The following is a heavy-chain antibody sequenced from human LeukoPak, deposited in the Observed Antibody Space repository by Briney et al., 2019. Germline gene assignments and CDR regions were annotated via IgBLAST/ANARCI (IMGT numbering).Heavy chain of an antibody. D-gene: IGHD3-10*01. V-gene: IGHV4-39*01. J-gene: IGHJ4*02. CDR3: ARHKGSGSDYNSPFSVFDW. Sequence: SERVSLTCTVSGGSFSSSSXYXGXIRQPXXXXLXXIGXXXYXGSTXYTLSLNGRISISVARSKNQFSLRLSSMTAADTAVYYCARHKGSGSDYNSPFSVFDWWGQGTLVTVSS. CDR2: XXYXGST. CDR1: GGSFSSSSXY.